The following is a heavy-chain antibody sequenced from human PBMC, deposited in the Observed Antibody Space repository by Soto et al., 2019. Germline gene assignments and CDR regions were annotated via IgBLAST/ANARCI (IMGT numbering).Heavy chain of an antibody. CDR3: ARVKRWLQLWYFDY. CDR2: IYYSGST. Sequence: PGKGLEWIGYIYYSGSTNYNPSLKSRVTISVDTSKNQFSLKLSSVTAADTAVYYCARVKRWLQLWYFDYWGQGTLVTVSS. V-gene: IGHV4-59*01. D-gene: IGHD5-12*01. J-gene: IGHJ4*02.